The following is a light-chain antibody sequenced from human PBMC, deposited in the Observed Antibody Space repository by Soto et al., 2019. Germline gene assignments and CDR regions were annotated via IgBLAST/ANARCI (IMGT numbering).Light chain of an antibody. V-gene: IGKV3-11*01. CDR1: QSVSTY. CDR3: QQRSNWPPTWT. Sequence: EIVLTQSPATLSLSPGQRATLSCRAGQSVSTYLAWYQQKPGQAPRLLIYDASTRATGIPARFSGSGSGTDFTLTISSLEPEDFAVYYCQQRSNWPPTWTFGQGTKVEIK. J-gene: IGKJ1*01. CDR2: DAS.